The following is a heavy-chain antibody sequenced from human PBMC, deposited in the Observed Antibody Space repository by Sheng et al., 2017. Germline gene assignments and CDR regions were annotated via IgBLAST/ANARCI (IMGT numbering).Heavy chain of an antibody. CDR2: IYYSGST. Sequence: QLQLQESGPGLVKPSETLSLTCTVSGGSISSSSYYWGWIRQPPGKGLEWIGSIYYSGSTYYNPSLKSRVTISVDTSKNQFSLKLSSVTAADTAVYYCARDKFPENFDYWGQGTLVTVSS. CDR3: ARDKFPENFDY. V-gene: IGHV4-39*07. CDR1: GGSISSSSYY. J-gene: IGHJ4*02. D-gene: IGHD2-21*01.